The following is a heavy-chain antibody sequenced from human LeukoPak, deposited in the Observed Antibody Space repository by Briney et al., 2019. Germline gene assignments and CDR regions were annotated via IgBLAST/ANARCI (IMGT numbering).Heavy chain of an antibody. J-gene: IGHJ4*02. D-gene: IGHD2-2*01. CDR3: AGEEYQLKRYFDY. Sequence: PGRSLRLSCAASGFTFSSYGMHWVRQAPGKGLEWVAVIWYDGSNKYYADSVKGRFTISRDNSKNTLYLQMNSLRAEDTAVYYCAGEEYQLKRYFDYWGQGTLVTVSS. CDR2: IWYDGSNK. V-gene: IGHV3-33*01. CDR1: GFTFSSYG.